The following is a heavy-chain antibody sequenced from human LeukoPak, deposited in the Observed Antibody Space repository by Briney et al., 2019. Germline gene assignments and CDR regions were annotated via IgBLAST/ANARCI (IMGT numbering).Heavy chain of an antibody. CDR1: GFTFSSSA. CDR2: FSGSGGST. D-gene: IGHD6-13*01. V-gene: IGHV3-23*01. CDR3: AKGSSSWYTQIEY. Sequence: GGSLRLSCAASGFTFSSSAMSWVRQAPGEGLEWVSGFSGSGGSTYYADSVKGRFTISRDNSKNTLYLQMNSLRAEDTAVYYCAKGSSSWYTQIEYWGQGTLVTVSS. J-gene: IGHJ4*02.